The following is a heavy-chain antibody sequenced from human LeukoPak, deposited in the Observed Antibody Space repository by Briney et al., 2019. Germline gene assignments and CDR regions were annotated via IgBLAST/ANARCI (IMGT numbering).Heavy chain of an antibody. J-gene: IGHJ4*02. CDR2: ISGSGGST. CDR1: GFTFTSYA. CDR3: AKASGGSCYLGLDY. D-gene: IGHD2-15*01. Sequence: GGSLRLSCVASGFTFTSYAMSWVRQAPGKGLEWVSVISGSGGSTYYADSVKGRFTISRDNSRNTLYLQMNSLRAEDTAVYYCAKASGGSCYLGLDYWGQGTLVTVSS. V-gene: IGHV3-23*01.